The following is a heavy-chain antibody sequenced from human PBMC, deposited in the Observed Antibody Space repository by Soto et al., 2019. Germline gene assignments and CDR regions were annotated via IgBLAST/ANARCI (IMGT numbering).Heavy chain of an antibody. V-gene: IGHV3-48*03. CDR3: ARDDAYDSSGSTKRNDAFDI. J-gene: IGHJ3*02. D-gene: IGHD3-22*01. CDR1: GFTFSSYE. CDR2: ISSSGSTI. Sequence: PGGSLRLSCAASGFTFSSYEMNWVRQAPGKGLEWVSYISSSGSTIYYADSVKGRFTISRDNAKNSLYLQMNSLRAEDTAVYYCARDDAYDSSGSTKRNDAFDIWGQGTMVTVSS.